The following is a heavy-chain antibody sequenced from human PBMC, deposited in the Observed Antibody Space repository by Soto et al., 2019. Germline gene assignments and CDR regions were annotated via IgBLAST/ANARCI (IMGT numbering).Heavy chain of an antibody. V-gene: IGHV3-48*01. CDR1: GFTFSDYS. J-gene: IGHJ1*01. CDR2: ISFSGSVI. CDR3: ARDRTRAKC. Sequence: VHLVESGGGLVQPGGSLRLSCAASGFTFSDYSMNWVRQAPGKGLEWISYISFSGSVIYYADSVKGRFTISRDNANNSLYLRMNSLRSEDTAVYYCARDRTRAKCWDQGTLVTVSS.